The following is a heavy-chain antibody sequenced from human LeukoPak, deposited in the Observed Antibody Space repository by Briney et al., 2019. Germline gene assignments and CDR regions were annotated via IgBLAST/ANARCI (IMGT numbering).Heavy chain of an antibody. CDR2: ISAYNGNT. D-gene: IGHD2-21*02. CDR1: GYTFTSYG. Sequence: GASVKVSCKASGYTFTSYGISWVRQAPGQGLEWVGWISAYNGNTNYAQKLQGRVTMTTDTSTSTAYMELRSLRSDDTAVYYCARDLSGEAYCGGDCYSQKVRWFDPWGQGTLVTVSS. V-gene: IGHV1-18*01. CDR3: ARDLSGEAYCGGDCYSQKVRWFDP. J-gene: IGHJ5*02.